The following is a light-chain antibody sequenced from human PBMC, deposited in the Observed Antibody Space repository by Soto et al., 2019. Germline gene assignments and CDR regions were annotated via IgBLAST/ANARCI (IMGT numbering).Light chain of an antibody. CDR3: SSYTSSNTVV. V-gene: IGLV2-18*02. CDR1: SSDVGSSNG. CDR2: DVN. Sequence: QSALTQPPSVSGSPGQSVAISCTGTSSDVGSSNGVSWYQQPPGTAPKLMIYDVNNRPSGVPDRFSGSKSGNTASLTISGLQAEDEADYYCSSYTSSNTVVFGTGTKVTVL. J-gene: IGLJ1*01.